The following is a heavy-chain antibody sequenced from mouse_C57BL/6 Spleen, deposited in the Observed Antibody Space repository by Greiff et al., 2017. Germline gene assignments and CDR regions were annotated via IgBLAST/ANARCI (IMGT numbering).Heavy chain of an antibody. J-gene: IGHJ1*03. CDR3: AAYYYGSSYGYCDV. V-gene: IGHV1-74*01. Sequence: QVQLQQPGAELVKPGASVKVSCKASGYTFTSYWMHWVKQRPGQGLEWIGRIHPSDSDTNYNQKFKGKATLTVDKSSSTAYMHLSSLTSEDSAVYYCAAYYYGSSYGYCDVWGTGTTVTVSS. CDR2: IHPSDSDT. D-gene: IGHD1-1*01. CDR1: GYTFTSYW.